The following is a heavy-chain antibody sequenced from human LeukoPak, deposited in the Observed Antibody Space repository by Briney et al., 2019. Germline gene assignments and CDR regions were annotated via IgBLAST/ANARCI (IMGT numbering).Heavy chain of an antibody. CDR1: GFTFDDYA. D-gene: IGHD6-13*01. CDR2: ISWNSGSI. CDR3: AKDEGQQLPQDAFDI. J-gene: IGHJ3*02. Sequence: PGRSLRLSCAASGFTFDDYAMHWVRQAPGKGLEWVSGISWNSGSIGYADSVKGRFTISRDNAKNSLYLQMNSLRAEDTALYYCAKDEGQQLPQDAFDIWGQGTMVAVSS. V-gene: IGHV3-9*01.